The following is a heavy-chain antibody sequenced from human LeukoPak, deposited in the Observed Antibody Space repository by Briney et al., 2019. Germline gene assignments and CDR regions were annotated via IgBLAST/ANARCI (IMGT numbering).Heavy chain of an antibody. Sequence: SETLSLTCTVSGGSISSSSNYWGWIRQPQGKGLEWIGSICYSGSNYYNPSLKIRVTISVDTSKNQFSLKLSSVTAADTAVYYCARHGTYSSGWEVDYWGQGTLVTVS. CDR2: ICYSGSN. CDR1: GGSISSSSNY. V-gene: IGHV4-39*01. D-gene: IGHD6-19*01. CDR3: ARHGTYSSGWEVDY. J-gene: IGHJ4*02.